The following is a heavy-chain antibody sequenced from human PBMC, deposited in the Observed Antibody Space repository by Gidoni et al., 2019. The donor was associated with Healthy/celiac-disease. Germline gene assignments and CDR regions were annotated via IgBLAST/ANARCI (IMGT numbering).Heavy chain of an antibody. CDR2: ISWNSGSI. Sequence: EVQLVESGGGLVQPGRSLRLSCAASGFTFDDYAMHWVRQAPGKGLEWVSGISWNSGSIGYADSVKGRFTISRDNAKNSLYLQMNSLRAEDTALYYCAKELRGNSGGAFDIWGQGTMVTVSS. J-gene: IGHJ3*02. CDR3: AKELRGNSGGAFDI. V-gene: IGHV3-9*01. D-gene: IGHD5-18*01. CDR1: GFTFDDYA.